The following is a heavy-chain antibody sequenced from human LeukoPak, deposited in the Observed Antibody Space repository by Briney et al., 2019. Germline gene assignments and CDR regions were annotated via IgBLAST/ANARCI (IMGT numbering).Heavy chain of an antibody. CDR2: INPSGGST. CDR1: GYTFTRYY. Sequence: ASVKVSCKASGYTFTRYYFHWVRQAPGQGLEWMGIINPSGGSTSYAQKFQGRVTMTRDMSTTTVYMELSSLRSEDTAVYYCARVRSLVGATSYWGQGTLVTVSS. V-gene: IGHV1-46*01. CDR3: ARVRSLVGATSY. D-gene: IGHD1-26*01. J-gene: IGHJ4*02.